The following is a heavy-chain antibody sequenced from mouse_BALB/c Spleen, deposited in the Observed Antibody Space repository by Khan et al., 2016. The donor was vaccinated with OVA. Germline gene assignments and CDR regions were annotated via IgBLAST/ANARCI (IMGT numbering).Heavy chain of an antibody. Sequence: VQLKESGPGLVAPSQSLSITCTISGFSLTNYGVHWVRQPPGKGLEWLVVIWSDGSTTYNSAPKSRLTISKDNSESQVFLKMNRLQTDDTAKYFCARQPYFHYNIMDYWGQGTSVTVSS. V-gene: IGHV2-6-1*01. CDR1: GFSLTNYG. J-gene: IGHJ4*01. CDR2: IWSDGST. D-gene: IGHD2-10*01. CDR3: ARQPYFHYNIMDY.